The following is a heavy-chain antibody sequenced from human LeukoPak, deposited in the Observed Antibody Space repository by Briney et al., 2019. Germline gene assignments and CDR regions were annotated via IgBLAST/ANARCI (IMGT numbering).Heavy chain of an antibody. CDR1: QFTFSHYG. CDR2: LWNDGSAT. CDR3: AKDAQRGFDYSNSLEY. Sequence: PGGSLRLSCAASQFTFSHYGMHWVRQAPGRGLEWVAVLWNDGSATYYADSVKGRFTISRDNSRTTLYLQMTSLRAEDTAVYYCAKDAQRGFDYSNSLEYWGRGTLVTVSS. V-gene: IGHV3-33*03. D-gene: IGHD4-11*01. J-gene: IGHJ4*02.